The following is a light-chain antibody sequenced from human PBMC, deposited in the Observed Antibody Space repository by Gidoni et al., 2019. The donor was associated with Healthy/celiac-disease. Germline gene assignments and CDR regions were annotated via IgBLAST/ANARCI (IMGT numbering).Light chain of an antibody. Sequence: DIVMTQSPDSLAVSLGERATINCKSSQSVLYSSNNKNYLAWYQQKLGQPPKLLIYWASTRESGVPDRFSGSGSGTDFTLTISSLQAEDVAVYYCQQYYSNPPTFXGXTKVEIK. CDR2: WAS. V-gene: IGKV4-1*01. CDR1: QSVLYSSNNKNY. CDR3: QQYYSNPPT. J-gene: IGKJ4*01.